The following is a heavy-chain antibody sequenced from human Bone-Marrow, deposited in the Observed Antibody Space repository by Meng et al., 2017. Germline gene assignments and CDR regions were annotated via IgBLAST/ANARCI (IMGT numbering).Heavy chain of an antibody. Sequence: SETLSLTCTVSGGSISSGGYYWSWIRQHPGKGLEWIGYIYYSGSTNYNPSLKSRVTISVDASKNQFSLKLSSVTAADTAVYYCARTTYYYDSSGYYVYYYDSWGQGTLVTVSS. J-gene: IGHJ4*02. V-gene: IGHV4-61*08. CDR2: IYYSGST. CDR1: GGSISSGGYY. CDR3: ARTTYYYDSSGYYVYYYDS. D-gene: IGHD3-22*01.